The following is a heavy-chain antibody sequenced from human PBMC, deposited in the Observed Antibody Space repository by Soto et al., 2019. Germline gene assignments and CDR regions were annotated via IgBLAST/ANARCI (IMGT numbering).Heavy chain of an antibody. CDR1: GYTFTGYY. CDR2: INPNSGGK. Sequence: AASVKVSCKASGYTFTGYYMHWVRQAPGQGLEWMGWINPNSGGKNYAQKFQGRVTMTRDTSISTAYMELSRLRSDDTAVYYCARPPGYSSSWSTREYGMDARGQGTAVTVSS. J-gene: IGHJ6*02. D-gene: IGHD6-13*01. CDR3: ARPPGYSSSWSTREYGMDA. V-gene: IGHV1-2*02.